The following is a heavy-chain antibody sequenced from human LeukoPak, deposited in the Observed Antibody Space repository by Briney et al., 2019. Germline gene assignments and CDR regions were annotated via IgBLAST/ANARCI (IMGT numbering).Heavy chain of an antibody. CDR1: GGSISSYY. D-gene: IGHD5-24*01. CDR3: ARGGRRDGYNTFYFDH. J-gene: IGHJ4*02. V-gene: IGHV4-59*01. Sequence: SETLSLTCTVSGGSISSYYWNWIRQPPGKGLEWIGYIYYSGSTKYNLSLKSRVTILVDTSNNQFALRLSSVTAADTAVYYGARGGRRDGYNTFYFDHWGQGALVTVSS. CDR2: IYYSGST.